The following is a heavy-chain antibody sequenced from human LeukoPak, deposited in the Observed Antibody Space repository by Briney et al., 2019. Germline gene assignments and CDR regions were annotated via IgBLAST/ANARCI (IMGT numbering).Heavy chain of an antibody. CDR2: ISGSGINI. Sequence: PGGSLRLSCAASGFTFSNYAMSWVRQAPGKGLEWVSSISGSGINIYYADFVKGRFTISRDNSKNTVFLQMNSLRAEDAAVYYCVKDYNWTPGRVDFWGQGSLVTVSS. CDR1: GFTFSNYA. J-gene: IGHJ4*02. D-gene: IGHD1-20*01. V-gene: IGHV3-23*01. CDR3: VKDYNWTPGRVDF.